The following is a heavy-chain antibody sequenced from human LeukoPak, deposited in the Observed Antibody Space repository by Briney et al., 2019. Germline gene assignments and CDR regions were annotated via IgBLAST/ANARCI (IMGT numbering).Heavy chain of an antibody. D-gene: IGHD6-13*01. CDR2: ISGSGGST. V-gene: IGHV3-23*01. Sequence: GGSLRLSCAASGFTYSSYAMSWVRQAPGKGLEWVSAISGSGGSTYYADSVKGRFTISRDNSKNTLYLQMNSLRSEDTAVYYCAKDRGSSWPHGFDYWGQGTLVTVSS. CDR3: AKDRGSSWPHGFDY. CDR1: GFTYSSYA. J-gene: IGHJ4*02.